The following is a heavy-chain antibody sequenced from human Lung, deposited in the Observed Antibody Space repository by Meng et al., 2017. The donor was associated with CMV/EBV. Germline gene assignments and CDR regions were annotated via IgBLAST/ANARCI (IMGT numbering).Heavy chain of an antibody. Sequence: GGSLRLSXAASGFTFSTYSMNWVRQAPGKGLEWISYISSGSSTIYYADSVKGRFSISRDNAEKTLYLHVNNLRGEDTAVYYCAKGGGAGRSASDYWGQGTRVTCSS. CDR1: GFTFSTYS. CDR3: AKGGGAGRSASDY. D-gene: IGHD3-16*01. V-gene: IGHV3-48*04. CDR2: ISSGSSTI. J-gene: IGHJ4*02.